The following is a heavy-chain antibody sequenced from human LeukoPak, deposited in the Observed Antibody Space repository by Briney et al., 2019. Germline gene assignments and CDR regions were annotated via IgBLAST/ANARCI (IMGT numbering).Heavy chain of an antibody. J-gene: IGHJ4*02. CDR2: IKQDGSEK. D-gene: IGHD1-14*01. CDR3: ARDLGRHRYNPEFDY. CDR1: GFTFSSYW. V-gene: IGHV3-7*01. Sequence: GGSLRLSCAASGFTFSSYWMSWVRQAPGKGLEWVANIKQDGSEKYYVDSVKGRFTISRDNAKNSLYLQMNSLRVEDTAVYYCARDLGRHRYNPEFDYWGQGTLVTVSS.